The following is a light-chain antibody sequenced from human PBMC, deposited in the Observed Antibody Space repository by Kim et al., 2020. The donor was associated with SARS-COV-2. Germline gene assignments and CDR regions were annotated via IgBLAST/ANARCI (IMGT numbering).Light chain of an antibody. CDR1: RLRSYD. J-gene: IGLJ2*01. V-gene: IGLV3-19*01. CDR3: NSRDSNDNVV. CDR2: GKN. Sequence: AWGQTVRSTSQGDRLRSYDATGYQQKPGQAPILVIYGKNNRPSGSPDRFSGSSSGNTASLTITGTQAGDEADYYCNSRDSNDNVVVGGGTKLTVL.